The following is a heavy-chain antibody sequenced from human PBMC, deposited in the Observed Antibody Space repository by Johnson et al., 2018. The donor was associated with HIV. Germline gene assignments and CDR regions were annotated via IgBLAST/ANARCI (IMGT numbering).Heavy chain of an antibody. Sequence: VQLVESGGGVVRPGGSLRLSCAASGFTFDDYGMSWVCQAPGKGLEWVSAIKWKGGSTVYADSVKGRFTISRDNAKKSLYLKMNSLRAEDTALYYCARVNSAAAFEIWGKGTMVTVSS. CDR3: ARVNSAAAFEI. CDR2: IKWKGGST. J-gene: IGHJ3*02. CDR1: GFTFDDYG. V-gene: IGHV3-20*04. D-gene: IGHD1-1*01.